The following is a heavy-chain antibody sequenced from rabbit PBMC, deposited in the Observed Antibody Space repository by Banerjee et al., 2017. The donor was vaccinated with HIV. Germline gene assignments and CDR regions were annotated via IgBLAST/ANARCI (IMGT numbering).Heavy chain of an antibody. CDR2: IYVGDGST. V-gene: IGHV1S47*01. CDR3: ARGDYNYYMDL. CDR1: GFDFSISA. Sequence: QQQLEESGGGLVKPEGSLTLTCKASGFDFSISAVCWFRQAPGKGPEWIACIYVGDGSTDYASWVNGRFTIASDNAQNTVDLQMTSLTGADTATYFCARGDYNYYMDLWGPGTLVTVS. D-gene: IGHD1-1*01. J-gene: IGHJ4*01.